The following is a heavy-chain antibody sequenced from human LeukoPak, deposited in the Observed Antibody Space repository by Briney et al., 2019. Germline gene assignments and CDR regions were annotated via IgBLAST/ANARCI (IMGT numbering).Heavy chain of an antibody. Sequence: GGSLRLSCAASGFTVSSNYMSWVRQAPGKGLEWVSAIYSGRSTYYADSVKGRFTISRDNSKNTLYLQMNSLRAEDTAVYYCARGNSYGSGYYYMDVWGKGATVTISS. V-gene: IGHV3-66*01. CDR2: IYSGRST. CDR3: ARGNSYGSGYYYMDV. D-gene: IGHD3-10*01. J-gene: IGHJ6*03. CDR1: GFTVSSNY.